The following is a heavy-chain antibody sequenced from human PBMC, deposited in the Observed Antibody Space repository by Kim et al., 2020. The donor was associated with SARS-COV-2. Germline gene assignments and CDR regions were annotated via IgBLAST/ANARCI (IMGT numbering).Heavy chain of an antibody. Sequence: GGSLRLSCIGSEFTFSNYATHWVRRAPGKGLEWVSAISYDGGYTYYADSVKGRFTVSRDNSQKTLYLQMNSLRNEDTAVYYCARGALQAVAGPWHCFDP. CDR1: EFTFSNYA. CDR2: ISYDGGYT. CDR3: ARGALQAVAGPWHCFDP. D-gene: IGHD6-19*01. J-gene: IGHJ5*02. V-gene: IGHV3-30*03.